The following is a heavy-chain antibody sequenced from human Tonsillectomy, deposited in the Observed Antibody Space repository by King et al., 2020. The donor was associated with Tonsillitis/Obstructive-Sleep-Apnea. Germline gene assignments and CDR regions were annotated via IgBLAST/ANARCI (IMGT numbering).Heavy chain of an antibody. Sequence: VQLQESGPGLVKPSETLSLTCTVSGGSISSHYWSWIRQPPGQGLEWIGYIYYSGSTNYNPSLKSRVTITVDTSKNQFSLKLSSVTAADTAVYYCAGGMVLEAGGDAFDFWGQGTMVTVSS. V-gene: IGHV4-59*11. CDR1: GGSISSHY. J-gene: IGHJ3*01. D-gene: IGHD2-8*01. CDR3: AGGMVLEAGGDAFDF. CDR2: IYYSGST.